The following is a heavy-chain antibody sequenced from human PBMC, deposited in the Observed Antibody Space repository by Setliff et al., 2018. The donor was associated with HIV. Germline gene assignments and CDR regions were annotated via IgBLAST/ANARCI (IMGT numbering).Heavy chain of an antibody. D-gene: IGHD3-22*01. CDR3: ATVRAYYYDSSGQEYFQH. V-gene: IGHV1-24*01. CDR2: FDPEDVET. J-gene: IGHJ1*01. CDR1: GYTLTELS. Sequence: ASVKVSCKVSGYTLTELSMHWVRQAPGKGLEWMGGFDPEDVETIYAQKFQGRVTMTEDTSTDTAYMELNSLRSEDSAMYYCATVRAYYYDSSGQEYFQHWGQGTLVTVSS.